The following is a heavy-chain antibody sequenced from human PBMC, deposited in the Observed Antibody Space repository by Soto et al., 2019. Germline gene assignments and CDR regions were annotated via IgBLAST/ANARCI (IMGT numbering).Heavy chain of an antibody. CDR3: ARESEDLTSNFDY. Sequence: PGGSLRLSCAASGFTFTRYSMNWVRQAPGKGLEWVSSISSTTNYIYYADSMKGRLTVSRDNAKNSVYLEMNSLSAEDTAVYYCARESEDLTSNFDYWGQGTLVTV. J-gene: IGHJ4*02. CDR2: ISSTTNYI. V-gene: IGHV3-21*01. CDR1: GFTFTRYS.